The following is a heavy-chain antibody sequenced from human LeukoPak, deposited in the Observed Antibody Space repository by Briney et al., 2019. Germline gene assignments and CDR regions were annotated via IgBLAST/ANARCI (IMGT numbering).Heavy chain of an antibody. CDR2: ISGSGGST. Sequence: PGGSLRLSCAASGFTFSSYAMSWVRQAPGKGLEWVSAISGSGGSTYYADSVKGRFTISRDNSKNTLYLQMNSLRAEDTAVYYCAKRGGTTLYDSSGYFDYWGQGTLVTVSS. J-gene: IGHJ4*02. V-gene: IGHV3-23*01. CDR1: GFTFSSYA. D-gene: IGHD3-22*01. CDR3: AKRGGTTLYDSSGYFDY.